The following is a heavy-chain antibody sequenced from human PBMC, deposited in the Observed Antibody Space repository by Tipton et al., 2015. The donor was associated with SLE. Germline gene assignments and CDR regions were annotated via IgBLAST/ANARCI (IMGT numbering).Heavy chain of an antibody. Sequence: TLSLTCAVSGYSISSGYYWGWIRQPPGKGLEWIGSIYHSGSTYYNPSLKSRVTISVDTSKNQFSLKLSSVTAADTAVYYYARDLGMATISFDYWGQGTLVTVSS. CDR1: GYSISSGYY. CDR2: IYHSGST. CDR3: ARDLGMATISFDY. D-gene: IGHD5-24*01. V-gene: IGHV4-38-2*02. J-gene: IGHJ4*02.